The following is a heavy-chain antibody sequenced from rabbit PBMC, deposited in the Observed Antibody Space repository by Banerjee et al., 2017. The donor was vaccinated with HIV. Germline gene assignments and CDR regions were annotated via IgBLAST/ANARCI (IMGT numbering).Heavy chain of an antibody. D-gene: IGHD8-1*01. CDR3: VKAPGGSTYYTRYFRL. CDR2: IYVGKGST. Sequence: QSLEESGGGLVQPGGSLTLSCKASGFDFSSYYMSWVRQAPGKGLEWIGIIYVGKGSTDYASWVNGRFTISRDNAQNTLYLQLNSLTAADTATYFCVKAPGGSTYYTRYFRLWGPGTLVTVS. J-gene: IGHJ4*01. V-gene: IGHV1S7*01. CDR1: GFDFSSYY.